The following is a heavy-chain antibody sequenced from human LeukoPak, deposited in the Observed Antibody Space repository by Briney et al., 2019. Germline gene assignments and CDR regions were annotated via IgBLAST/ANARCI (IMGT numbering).Heavy chain of an antibody. CDR3: AKSPSGRSRISRFDY. CDR1: GFTFSSYA. J-gene: IGHJ4*02. D-gene: IGHD1-26*01. Sequence: PGGSLRLSCAASGFTFSSYAMHWVRQAPGKGLEWVAVISYDGSNKYYADSVKGRFTISRDNSKNTLSLQMNSLRAEDTAVYYCAKSPSGRSRISRFDYWGQGILVTVSS. CDR2: ISYDGSNK. V-gene: IGHV3-30-3*02.